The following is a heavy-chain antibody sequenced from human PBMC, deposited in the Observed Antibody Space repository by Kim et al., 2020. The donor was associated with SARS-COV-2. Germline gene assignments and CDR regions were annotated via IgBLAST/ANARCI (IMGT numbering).Heavy chain of an antibody. CDR2: N. Sequence: NHYVHSVKGRFTISRDNVKNSMSLQANSLRVEDTAVYYCARPGSGLAFDIWGRGTMVTVSS. V-gene: IGHV3-7*04. J-gene: IGHJ3*02. CDR3: ARPGSGLAFDI.